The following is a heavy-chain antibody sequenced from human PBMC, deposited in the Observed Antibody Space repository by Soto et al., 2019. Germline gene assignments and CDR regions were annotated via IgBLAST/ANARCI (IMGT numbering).Heavy chain of an antibody. CDR3: ARSSLTYFEF. CDR2: ISGSGSTT. Sequence: LRLSCTASGFTFSDYYMSWIRQAPGKGLEWLAYISGSGSTTYYTDSVKGRFAISRDNARTSLYLQINSLRVEDSAVYYCARSSLTYFEFWGQGTLVTVSS. CDR1: GFTFSDYY. J-gene: IGHJ4*02. V-gene: IGHV3-11*01.